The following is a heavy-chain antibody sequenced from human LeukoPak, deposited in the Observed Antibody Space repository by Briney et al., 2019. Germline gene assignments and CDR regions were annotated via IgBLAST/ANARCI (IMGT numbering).Heavy chain of an antibody. V-gene: IGHV4-59*12. Sequence: SETLSLTCTVSGGSISSYYWSWIRQPPGKGLEWIGYIYYSGSTYYNPSLKSRVTISVDTSKNQFSLKLSSVTAAETAVYYCAREGRYRYGYNEYHLYMDIWGKGTTVTVSS. CDR1: GGSISSYY. CDR2: IYYSGST. J-gene: IGHJ6*03. CDR3: AREGRYRYGYNEYHLYMDI. D-gene: IGHD5-18*01.